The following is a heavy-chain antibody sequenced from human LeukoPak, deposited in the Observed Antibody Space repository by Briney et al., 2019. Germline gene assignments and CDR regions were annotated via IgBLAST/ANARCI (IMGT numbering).Heavy chain of an antibody. CDR1: GGSISSSSYS. CDR3: AGGGEMATFDY. CDR2: IYYSGST. V-gene: IGHV4-39*01. J-gene: IGHJ4*02. Sequence: SETLSLTCTVSGGSISSSSYSWGWVRQPPGKGLEWIGSIYYSGSTYYNPSLKSRVTISVDTSKNQFSLKLSSVTAADTAVYCCAGGGEMATFDYWGQGALVTVSS. D-gene: IGHD3-16*01.